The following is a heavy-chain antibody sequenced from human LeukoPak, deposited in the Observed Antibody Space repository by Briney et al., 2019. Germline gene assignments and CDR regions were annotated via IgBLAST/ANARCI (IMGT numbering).Heavy chain of an antibody. CDR1: GFTFSSYA. CDR3: ARYRYYYDNSGFFGTNLDY. D-gene: IGHD3-22*01. V-gene: IGHV3-23*01. CDR2: ISDSGAST. J-gene: IGHJ4*02. Sequence: PGGSLRLSCAASGFTFSSYAMSWVRQVPGKGLEWISGISDSGASTYYADSVKGRFTISRDNSKNTLYLQMNSLRAEDTAVYYCARYRYYYDNSGFFGTNLDYWGQGTLVTVSS.